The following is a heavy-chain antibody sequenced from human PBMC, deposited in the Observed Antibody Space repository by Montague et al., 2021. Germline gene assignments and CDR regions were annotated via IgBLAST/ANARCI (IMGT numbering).Heavy chain of an antibody. CDR1: GFIFSDYR. J-gene: IGHJ6*02. D-gene: IGHD3-22*01. CDR3: ARAYYFEMSGYGMGA. Sequence: SLRLSCPASGFIFSDYRMNWVRQAPGKGLEWVSTISPSGHDTDYADSVKGRFTISRDNAKNALYLQMNSLRAEDTALYYCARAYYFEMSGYGMGAWGQGTTVTVSS. V-gene: IGHV3-21*01. CDR2: ISPSGHDT.